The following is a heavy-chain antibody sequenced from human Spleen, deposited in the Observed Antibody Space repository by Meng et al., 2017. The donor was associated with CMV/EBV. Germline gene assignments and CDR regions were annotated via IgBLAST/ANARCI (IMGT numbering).Heavy chain of an antibody. CDR2: IWYDGSTK. CDR3: AKEKNAIEVRRRYFDD. V-gene: IGHV3-33*06. J-gene: IGHJ4*02. D-gene: IGHD1-14*01. CDR1: FGFIQFG. Sequence: FGFIQFGIHCGRQTPGNALAWVALIWYDGSTKSYAHSVKGRFTISRDTSENTVSLNMNGLRAEDTAVYDCAKEKNAIEVRRRYFDDWGRGTLVTVSS.